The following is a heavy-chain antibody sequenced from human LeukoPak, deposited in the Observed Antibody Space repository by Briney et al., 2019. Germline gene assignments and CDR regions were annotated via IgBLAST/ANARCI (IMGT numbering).Heavy chain of an antibody. J-gene: IGHJ4*02. CDR3: AREPSGSGGYDY. D-gene: IGHD3-10*01. CDR2: ISPNSGGT. Sequence: ASVKVSCKASGFTFSGYYMHWVRQAPGQGLEWMAWISPNSGGTNYVQKFQGRVTVTRDTSISTDYMEISGLTSDDTALYYCAREPSGSGGYDYLGQGTLVTVSS. V-gene: IGHV1-2*02. CDR1: GFTFSGYY.